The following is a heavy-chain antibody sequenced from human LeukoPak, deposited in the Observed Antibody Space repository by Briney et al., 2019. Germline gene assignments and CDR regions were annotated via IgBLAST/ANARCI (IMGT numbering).Heavy chain of an antibody. D-gene: IGHD2-2*01. CDR2: IYYSGSI. Sequence: SETLSLTCTVSGGSISSSSYYWGWIRQPPGKGLEWIRSIYYSGSIYYNPSLKSRVTISVDTSKNQFSLKLSSVTATDTAVYYCARSYCNTTSCYGVGAFDIWGQGTMVTVSP. CDR1: GGSISSSSYY. CDR3: ARSYCNTTSCYGVGAFDI. V-gene: IGHV4-39*01. J-gene: IGHJ3*02.